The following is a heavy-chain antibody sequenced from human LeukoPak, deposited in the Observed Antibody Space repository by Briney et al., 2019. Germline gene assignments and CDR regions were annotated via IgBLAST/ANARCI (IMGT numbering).Heavy chain of an antibody. D-gene: IGHD3-10*01. CDR1: GFTFNNSW. CDR2: IKSKTDGGTT. J-gene: IGHJ6*04. CDR3: TTEDGSGIYYGMDV. V-gene: IGHV3-15*01. Sequence: PGGSLRLSCAASGFTFNNSWMSWVRQAPGKGLEWVGRIKSKTDGGTTDYAAPVKGRFTISRDDSKNTLYLQMNSLKTEDTAVYYCTTEDGSGIYYGMDVWGKGTTVTVSS.